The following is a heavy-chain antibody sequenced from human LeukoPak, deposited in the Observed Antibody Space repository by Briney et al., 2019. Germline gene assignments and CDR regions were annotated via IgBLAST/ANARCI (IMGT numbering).Heavy chain of an antibody. CDR1: GGSFSGYY. CDR2: INHSGST. V-gene: IGHV4-34*01. CDR3: ARGGYYYGSGSYFPSWFDP. Sequence: SETLSLTCAVYGGSFSGYYWSWIRQPPGKGQEWIGEINHSGSTNYNPSLKSRVTISVDMSKNQFSLKLSSVTAADTAVYYCARGGYYYGSGSYFPSWFDPWGQGTLVTVSS. D-gene: IGHD3-10*01. J-gene: IGHJ5*02.